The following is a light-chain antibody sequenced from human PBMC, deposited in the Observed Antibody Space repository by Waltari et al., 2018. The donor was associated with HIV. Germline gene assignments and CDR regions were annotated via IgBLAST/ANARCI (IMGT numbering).Light chain of an antibody. CDR3: TSYISGTTPV. CDR2: EVT. CDR1: DLNDFAY. Sequence: QSALTQPASVSGSPGQSITISCDLNDFAYVSWYQRPPGKAPKVIIYEVTNRPSGLSNRFSGSKSGNTATLTISGLQPEDEADYFCTSYISGTTPVFGRGTRVTVL. V-gene: IGLV2-14*01. J-gene: IGLJ2*01.